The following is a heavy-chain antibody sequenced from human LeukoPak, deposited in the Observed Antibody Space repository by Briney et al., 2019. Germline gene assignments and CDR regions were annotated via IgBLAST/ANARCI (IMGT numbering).Heavy chain of an antibody. CDR1: GFTVSSNY. V-gene: IGHV3-53*01. CDR2: IYSGGST. D-gene: IGHD5-24*01. CDR3: ARVEMATKWDYFDY. Sequence: SGASLRLSCAASGFTVSSNYMSWVRQAPGKGLEWVSVIYSGGSTYYADSVKGRFTISRDNSKNTLYLQMNSLRAEDTAVYYCARVEMATKWDYFDYWGQGTLVTVS. J-gene: IGHJ4*02.